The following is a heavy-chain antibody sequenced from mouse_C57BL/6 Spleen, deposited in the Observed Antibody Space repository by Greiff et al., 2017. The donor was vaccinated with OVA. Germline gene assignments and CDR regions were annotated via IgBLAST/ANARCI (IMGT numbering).Heavy chain of an antibody. CDR3: AAYDYDAWFAY. Sequence: VKLQESGPELVKPGASVKISCKASGYAFSSSWMNWVKQRPGKGLEWIGRIYPGDGDTNYNGKFKGKATLTADKSSSTAYMQLSSLTSEDSAVYFCAAYDYDAWFAYWGQGTLVTVSA. CDR2: IYPGDGDT. J-gene: IGHJ3*01. D-gene: IGHD2-4*01. V-gene: IGHV1-82*01. CDR1: GYAFSSSW.